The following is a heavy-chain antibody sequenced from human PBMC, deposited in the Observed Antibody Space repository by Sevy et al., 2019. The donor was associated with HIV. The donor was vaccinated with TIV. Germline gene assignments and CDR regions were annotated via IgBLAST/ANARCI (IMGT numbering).Heavy chain of an antibody. Sequence: GGSLRLSCAASGFTFSSYAMSWVRQAPGKGLEWVSAISGSGGSTYYADSVKGRFTISRDNSKNTLYLQMNSLRAEDKAVYYCAKGPHPGYSSGWYDYWGQGTLVTVSS. V-gene: IGHV3-23*01. CDR1: GFTFSSYA. CDR2: ISGSGGST. CDR3: AKGPHPGYSSGWYDY. D-gene: IGHD6-19*01. J-gene: IGHJ4*02.